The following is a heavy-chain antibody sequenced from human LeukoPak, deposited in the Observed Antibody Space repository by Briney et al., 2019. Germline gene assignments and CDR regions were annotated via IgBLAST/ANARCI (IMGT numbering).Heavy chain of an antibody. CDR1: GYTFTSYY. Sequence: ASVKVSCKASGYTFTSYYMHWVRQAPGQGLEWMGLVNPSGGSTSYAQKFQGRVTMTRDTSTSTVYMELSSLRSEDTDVYYCTREVGSGSPKYYFDYWAQRTVVTVSS. D-gene: IGHD1-26*01. CDR3: TREVGSGSPKYYFDY. V-gene: IGHV1-46*01. CDR2: VNPSGGST. J-gene: IGHJ4*02.